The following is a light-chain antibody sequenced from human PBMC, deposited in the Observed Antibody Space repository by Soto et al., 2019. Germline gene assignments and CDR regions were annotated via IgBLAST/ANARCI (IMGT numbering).Light chain of an antibody. CDR3: KQFNTYPLT. V-gene: IGKV1-9*01. J-gene: IGKJ4*01. CDR2: AAS. CDR1: QGINDY. Sequence: DIQLTQSPSFLSASVGDRVTITCRASQGINDYLAWYQQKPGKAPKLLIYAASTLQSEVPSRFSGSASGTEFALTISSLQPEDFATYCCKQFNTYPLTVGGGTKVEVK.